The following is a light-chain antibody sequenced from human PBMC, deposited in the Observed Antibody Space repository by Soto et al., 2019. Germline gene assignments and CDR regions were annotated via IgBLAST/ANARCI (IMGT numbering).Light chain of an antibody. J-gene: IGKJ3*01. CDR2: GAS. V-gene: IGKV3-15*01. Sequence: IVMTQSPATLSVSPGERATLSCRASQSISSSLAWYQQRPGQPPRLLIFGASSRATGVPARFSGSGSGTEFTLTISSLQSEDFAVYFCQQYDNLPLTFGPGTKVDIK. CDR3: QQYDNLPLT. CDR1: QSISSS.